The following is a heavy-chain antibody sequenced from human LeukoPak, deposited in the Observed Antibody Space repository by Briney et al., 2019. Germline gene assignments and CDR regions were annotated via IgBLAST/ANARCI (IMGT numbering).Heavy chain of an antibody. CDR1: GFTFSDQS. CDR2: ISSNSPHI. CDR3: VGPDSQFDC. V-gene: IGHV3-21*01. Sequence: NPGGSLRLSCAASGFTFSDQSMNWVRQAPGKGLEWVSSISSNSPHIFYADSVKGRFTISRDNAKNSLYLQMNNLRAEDTAVYYCVGPDSQFDCWGQGTLVTVSS. D-gene: IGHD3-10*01. J-gene: IGHJ4*02.